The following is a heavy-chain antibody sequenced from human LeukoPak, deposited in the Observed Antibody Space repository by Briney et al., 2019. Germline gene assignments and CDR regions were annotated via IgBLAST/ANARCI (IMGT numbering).Heavy chain of an antibody. Sequence: NPSETLSLTCAVYGGSFSGYYWSWIRQPPGKGLEWIGEINHSGSTNYNPSLKSRVTISVDTSKNQFSLKLSSETAADTAVYYCARGRPRTFDIWGQGTMVTVSS. CDR2: INHSGST. J-gene: IGHJ3*02. CDR1: GGSFSGYY. V-gene: IGHV4-34*01. CDR3: ARGRPRTFDI. D-gene: IGHD6-6*01.